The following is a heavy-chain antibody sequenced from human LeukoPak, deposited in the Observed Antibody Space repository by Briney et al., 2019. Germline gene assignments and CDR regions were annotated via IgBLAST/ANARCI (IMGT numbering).Heavy chain of an antibody. CDR3: ARELQLERLAFGKEGSAFDY. V-gene: IGHV3-21*01. J-gene: IGHJ4*02. D-gene: IGHD1-1*01. CDR1: GFTSITYT. CDR2: ISGTSSYI. Sequence: GGSLRLSCAASGFTSITYTMNWVRQAPGKGLEWVSSISGTSSYIYYADSVKGRFTISRDNAKNSLYLQMNRLRADDTAVYYCARELQLERLAFGKEGSAFDYWGQGTLVTVSP.